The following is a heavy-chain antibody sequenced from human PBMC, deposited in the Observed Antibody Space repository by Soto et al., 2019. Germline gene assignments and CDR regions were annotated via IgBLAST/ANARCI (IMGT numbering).Heavy chain of an antibody. D-gene: IGHD3-10*01. CDR1: GGSLSSYY. J-gene: IGHJ4*02. CDR3: ASMGYHYGSGSYPLDY. CDR2: IYYSRST. Sequence: SETLSLTCVVSGGSLSSYYWSWIRQPPGKGLEWIGYIYYSRSTHYNPSLKSRVTISLDTSKNQFSLNLRSVTAADTAVYYCASMGYHYGSGSYPLDYWGQGTLVTVSS. V-gene: IGHV4-59*08.